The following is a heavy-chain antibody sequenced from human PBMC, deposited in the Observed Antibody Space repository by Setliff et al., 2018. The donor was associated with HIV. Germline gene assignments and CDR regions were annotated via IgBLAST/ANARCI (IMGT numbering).Heavy chain of an antibody. CDR3: AKCGGVTCYSASWYFDY. CDR2: IRYDGSNQ. V-gene: IGHV3-30*02. J-gene: IGHJ4*02. D-gene: IGHD2-15*01. Sequence: PGGSLRLSCAASGFTFSDHYMQWVRQAPGKGLEWVAFIRYDGSNQYYADSVKGRFTISRDNSKNTLYLQMNSLRAEDTAVYYCAKCGGVTCYSASWYFDYWGQGTLVTVSS. CDR1: GFTFSDHY.